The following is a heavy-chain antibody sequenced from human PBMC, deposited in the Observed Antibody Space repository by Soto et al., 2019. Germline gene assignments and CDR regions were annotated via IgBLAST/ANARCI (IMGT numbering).Heavy chain of an antibody. D-gene: IGHD5-18*01. J-gene: IGHJ5*02. CDR3: ARVMRSLLSITALDT. CDR2: IDPSGGKT. CDR1: GYTFTSYD. Sequence: ASVKVSCKASGYTFTSYDINWVRQAPGQGLEWMGMIDPSGGKTNYAQKFQGRVTMTRDTSTSTVYMALSSLRSEDTAIYFCARVMRSLLSITALDTWGQGTLVTVS. V-gene: IGHV1-46*01.